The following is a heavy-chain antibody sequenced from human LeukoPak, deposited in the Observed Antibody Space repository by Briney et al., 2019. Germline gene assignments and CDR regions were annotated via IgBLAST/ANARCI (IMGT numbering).Heavy chain of an antibody. D-gene: IGHD3-10*01. CDR3: ARDSDNLWFGEWSY. V-gene: IGHV3-48*02. CDR1: GFTFSSYS. CDR2: ISSSSSTI. Sequence: PGGSLRLSCAASGFTFSSYSMNWVRQAPGKGLEWVSYISSSSSTIYFVDSVKGRFTISRDNAKNSLYLQMNSLSDEDTAVYYCARDSDNLWFGEWSYWGQGTLVTVSS. J-gene: IGHJ4*02.